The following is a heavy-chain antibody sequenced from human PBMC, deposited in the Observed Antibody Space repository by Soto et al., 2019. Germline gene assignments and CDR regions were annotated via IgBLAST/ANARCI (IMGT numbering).Heavy chain of an antibody. D-gene: IGHD3-3*01. J-gene: IGHJ4*02. V-gene: IGHV4-59*08. Sequence: SETLSLTCTVSGGSISRYYWSWIRQPPGKGLEWIGYIYYSGSTNYNPSLKSRVTISVNTSKNQFSLKLSSVTAADTAVYHCPRSYECSLDHWGQGTRVTVSA. CDR3: PRSYECSLDH. CDR1: GGSISRYY. CDR2: IYYSGST.